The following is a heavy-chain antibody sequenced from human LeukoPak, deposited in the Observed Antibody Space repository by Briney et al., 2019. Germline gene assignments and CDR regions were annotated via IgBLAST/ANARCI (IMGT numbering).Heavy chain of an antibody. CDR3: AKDFGPYGSGSYYNPLFDY. CDR1: GFTFSSYA. V-gene: IGHV3-23*01. Sequence: GGSLRLSCAASGFTFSSYAMSWVRQAPGKGMEWVSAISGSGGSTYYADSVKGRFTISRDNAKNSLYLQMNSLRAEDPAVYYCAKDFGPYGSGSYYNPLFDYWGQGTLVTVSS. J-gene: IGHJ4*02. CDR2: ISGSGGST. D-gene: IGHD3-10*01.